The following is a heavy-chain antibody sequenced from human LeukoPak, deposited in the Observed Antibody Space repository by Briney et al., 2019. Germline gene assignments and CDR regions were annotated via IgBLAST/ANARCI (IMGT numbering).Heavy chain of an antibody. D-gene: IGHD3-22*01. CDR1: GGSFSSYY. Sequence: PSETLSLTCAVYGGSFSSYYWSWIRQPAGKGLEWIGRIYTSGSTNYNPSLKSRVTMSVDTSKNQFSLKLSSVTAADTAVYYCARDRYYYDSSGYYFTFDYWGQGTLVTVSS. J-gene: IGHJ4*02. CDR3: ARDRYYYDSSGYYFTFDY. V-gene: IGHV4-4*07. CDR2: IYTSGST.